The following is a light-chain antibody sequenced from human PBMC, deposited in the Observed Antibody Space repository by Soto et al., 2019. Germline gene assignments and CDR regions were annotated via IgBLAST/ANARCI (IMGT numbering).Light chain of an antibody. Sequence: QITQSPSSLSASVGDSVTITCRASQSISSYLNWYQQKPGKAPKLLIYAASSLQSGVPSRFSGSGSGTDFTLTISSLQPEDFATYYCQQSYSTPPITFGQGTRLEIK. CDR3: QQSYSTPPIT. CDR2: AAS. V-gene: IGKV1-39*01. J-gene: IGKJ5*01. CDR1: QSISSY.